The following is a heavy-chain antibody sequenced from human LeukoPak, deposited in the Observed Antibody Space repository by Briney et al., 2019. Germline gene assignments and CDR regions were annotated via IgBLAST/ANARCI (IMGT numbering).Heavy chain of an antibody. CDR2: IYTSGST. CDR3: ARGPDVDTAMAYDY. Sequence: SETLSLTCTVSGGSISSYYWSWIRQPAGKGLEWIGRIYTSGSTNYNPSLKSRVTMSVDTSKNQFSLKLSSVTAADTAVYYCARGPDVDTAMAYDYWGQGTLVTVSS. V-gene: IGHV4-4*07. J-gene: IGHJ4*02. CDR1: GGSISSYY. D-gene: IGHD5-18*01.